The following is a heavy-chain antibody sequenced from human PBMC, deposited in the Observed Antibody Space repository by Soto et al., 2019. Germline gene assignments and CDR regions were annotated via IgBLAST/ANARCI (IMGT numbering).Heavy chain of an antibody. V-gene: IGHV4-4*02. D-gene: IGHD3-10*01. CDR1: GGFTSTNNW. J-gene: IGHJ4*02. CDR3: ARSPPSSYYGGSGTFDY. CDR2: AYHSGST. Sequence: QLQLQESGPGLVRPSGTLSLTCAVSGGFTSTNNWWSWVRQPPGKGLEWIGDAYHSGSTEYNPSPKGRVSKSVDKSKNQIPLKLTSATAADPAVYYRARSPPSSYYGGSGTFDYWGQGTLVTVSS.